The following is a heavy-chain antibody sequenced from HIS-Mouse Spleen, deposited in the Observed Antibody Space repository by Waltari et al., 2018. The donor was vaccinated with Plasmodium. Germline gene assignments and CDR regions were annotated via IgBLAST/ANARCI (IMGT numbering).Heavy chain of an antibody. V-gene: IGHV3-53*02. CDR3: ARAAIAWGSPYYFDY. CDR1: GFTVSSHY. D-gene: IGHD7-27*01. J-gene: IGHJ4*02. Sequence: EVQLVETGGGLLQPGGSLRLSCEASGFTVSSHYMRGVRQAPGKGLEWVSVIYSGGSTYYADSVKGRFTISRDNSKNTLYLQMNSLRAEDTAVYYCARAAIAWGSPYYFDYWGQGTLVTVSS. CDR2: IYSGGST.